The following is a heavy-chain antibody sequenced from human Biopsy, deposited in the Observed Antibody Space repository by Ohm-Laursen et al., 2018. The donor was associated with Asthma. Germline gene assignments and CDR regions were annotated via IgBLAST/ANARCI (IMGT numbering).Heavy chain of an antibody. CDR3: STNRLWFGESPYYFDY. V-gene: IGHV3-15*01. CDR1: GFTFSNAW. J-gene: IGHJ4*02. D-gene: IGHD3-10*01. CDR2: IRSTNEGGTT. Sequence: GSLRLSCAASGFTFSNAWMSWVRQAPGKGLEWLGRIRSTNEGGTTDYSAAVKGRVTISRDDSQNTLYLQMSSLTTEATAVYFCSTNRLWFGESPYYFDYWGQGSLVTVSS.